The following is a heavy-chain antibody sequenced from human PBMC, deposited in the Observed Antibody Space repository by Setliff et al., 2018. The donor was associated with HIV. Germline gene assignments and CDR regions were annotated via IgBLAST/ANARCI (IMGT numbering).Heavy chain of an antibody. V-gene: IGHV3-49*04. Sequence: GGSLRLSCTASGFTFGDYDMSWVRQAPGKGLEWVGSTRSKVYGGTTEYAASVRGRFTISRDDSKSIAFLQMNSLKTEDTAVYYCTRAYYNFWSGLHKYYYYYMDVWGKGTTVTVSS. CDR3: TRAYYNFWSGLHKYYYYYMDV. D-gene: IGHD3-3*01. J-gene: IGHJ6*03. CDR2: TRSKVYGGTT. CDR1: GFTFGDYD.